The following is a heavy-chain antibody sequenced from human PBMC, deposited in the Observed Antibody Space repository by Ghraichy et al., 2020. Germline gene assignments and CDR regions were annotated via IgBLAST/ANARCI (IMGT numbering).Heavy chain of an antibody. CDR2: IYHTGST. J-gene: IGHJ6*02. CDR1: GGSISNSNW. D-gene: IGHD3-10*01. V-gene: IGHV4-4*02. CDR3: ARDMRYYGSGTYLLHGMDV. Sequence: SETLSLTCTVSGGSISNSNWWSWVRQPPGKGLEWIGDIYHTGSTDFNPSLKSRVTISVAKSKNHFSLKVTSVTAADTAVYYCARDMRYYGSGTYLLHGMDVWGQGTTVTVSS.